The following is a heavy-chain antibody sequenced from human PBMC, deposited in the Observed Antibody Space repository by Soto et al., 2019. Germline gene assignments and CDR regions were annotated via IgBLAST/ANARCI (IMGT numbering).Heavy chain of an antibody. V-gene: IGHV3-23*01. Sequence: EVQLLDSGGGLVQPGGSLRLPCAASGFTFSNYAMPGVRQGPGKGLVWVQGIRGSGGRSYYADPVKGGFTISRDNSKSTLYLQMNSLRAEDTAVYYCAKAYFVWSSEQPYYFDYWGQGTLVTVSS. CDR1: GFTFSNYA. CDR3: AKAYFVWSSEQPYYFDY. J-gene: IGHJ4*02. CDR2: IRGSGGRS. D-gene: IGHD3-16*01.